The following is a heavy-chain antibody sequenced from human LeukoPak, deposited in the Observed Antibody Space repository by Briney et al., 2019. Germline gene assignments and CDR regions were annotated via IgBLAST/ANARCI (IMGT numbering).Heavy chain of an antibody. V-gene: IGHV3-21*01. CDR2: ISSSNTYI. CDR3: ARGVFNYYDSSGTFDY. Sequence: GSLRLSCAASGFTFSTYSMNWVRQAPGKGLAWVSSISSSNTYIYYADSVKGRFTISRDNSKNTLYLQMNSLRAEDTAVYYCARGVFNYYDSSGTFDYWGQGTLVTVSS. CDR1: GFTFSTYS. J-gene: IGHJ4*02. D-gene: IGHD3-22*01.